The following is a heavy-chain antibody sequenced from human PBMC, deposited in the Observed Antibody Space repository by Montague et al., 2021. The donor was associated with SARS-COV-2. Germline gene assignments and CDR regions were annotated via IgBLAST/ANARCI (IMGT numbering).Heavy chain of an antibody. CDR3: ARGDVVVVAANDYYYGMDV. Sequence: SETLSLTCTVSGGSISSYYWSWIRQPPGKGLGWIGYIYYSGSTNXXPSLKSRVTISVDTSKNQFSLKLSSVTAADTAVYYCARGDVVVVAANDYYYGMDVWGQGTTVTVSS. D-gene: IGHD2-15*01. CDR1: GGSISSYY. CDR2: IYYSGST. J-gene: IGHJ6*02. V-gene: IGHV4-59*01.